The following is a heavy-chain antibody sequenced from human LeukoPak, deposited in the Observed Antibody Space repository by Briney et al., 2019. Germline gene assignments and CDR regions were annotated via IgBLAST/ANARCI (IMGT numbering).Heavy chain of an antibody. CDR1: GGTFSSYA. D-gene: IGHD2-15*01. CDR3: AAEGQWSLVHYFNS. CDR2: IIPIFGTA. V-gene: IGHV1-69*13. Sequence: SVKVSCKASGGTFSSYAISWVRQAPGQGLEWMGGIIPIFGTANYAQKFQGRVTITADESTSTAYMELSSLRSEDTAVYYCAAEGQWSLVHYFNSWGQGTLVTVSS. J-gene: IGHJ4*02.